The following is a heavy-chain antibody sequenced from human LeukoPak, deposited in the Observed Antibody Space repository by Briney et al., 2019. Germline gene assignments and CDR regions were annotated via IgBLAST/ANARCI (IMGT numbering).Heavy chain of an antibody. Sequence: PSETLSLTCTVSGGSISSSTYYWGWIRQPPGKGLEWIGTIYYSGSTYYIPSLKSRVTISVDTSKNQFSLKLSSVTAADTAVYYCARGRGLWGSYRYPFDYWGQGTLVTVSS. CDR1: GGSISSSTYY. D-gene: IGHD3-16*02. CDR2: IYYSGST. V-gene: IGHV4-39*07. J-gene: IGHJ4*02. CDR3: ARGRGLWGSYRYPFDY.